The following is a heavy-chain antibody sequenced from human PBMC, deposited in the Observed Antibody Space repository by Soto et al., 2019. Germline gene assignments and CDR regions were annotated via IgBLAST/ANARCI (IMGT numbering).Heavy chain of an antibody. V-gene: IGHV3-23*01. CDR3: AKRGSTPPTAANKFYFDS. D-gene: IGHD1-1*01. J-gene: IGHJ4*02. CDR1: GFTFSNNA. CDR2: IGTTATNT. Sequence: WGSLRRSCAASGFTFSNNAMSWVRQAPGKGLEWVSTIGTTATNTYYADSVRGWFTISRDNSKNTLCLQMNSLRAEDTAVYYCAKRGSTPPTAANKFYFDSWGQGTLVTVSS.